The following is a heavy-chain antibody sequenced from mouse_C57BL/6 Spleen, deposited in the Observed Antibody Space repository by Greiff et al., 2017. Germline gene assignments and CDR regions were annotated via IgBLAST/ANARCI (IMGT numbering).Heavy chain of an antibody. Sequence: QVQLQQSGAELVRPGASVTLSCKASGYTFTDYEMHWVKQTPVHGLEWIGAIDPETGGTAYNQKFKGKAILTADKSSSTAYMELRSLTSEDSAVYYCTRRIYYDYDGWFAYWGQGTLVTVSA. CDR1: GYTFTDYE. V-gene: IGHV1-15*01. CDR3: TRRIYYDYDGWFAY. J-gene: IGHJ3*01. CDR2: IDPETGGT. D-gene: IGHD2-4*01.